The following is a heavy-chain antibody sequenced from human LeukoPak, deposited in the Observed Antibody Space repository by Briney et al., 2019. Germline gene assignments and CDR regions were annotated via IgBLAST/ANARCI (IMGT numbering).Heavy chain of an antibody. Sequence: GGSLRLSCVASRFTFSNYGMSWVRQAPGKGLEWVAVISYDGSNKYYADSVKGRFTISRDNSKNTLYLQMNSLRAEDTAVYYCARAQSWGQGTLVTVSS. CDR1: RFTFSNYG. CDR3: ARAQS. CDR2: ISYDGSNK. J-gene: IGHJ5*02. D-gene: IGHD5-24*01. V-gene: IGHV3-30*03.